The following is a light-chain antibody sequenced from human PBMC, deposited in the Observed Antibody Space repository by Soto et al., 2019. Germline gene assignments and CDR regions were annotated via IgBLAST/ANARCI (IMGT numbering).Light chain of an antibody. CDR3: QQYGSSPVYT. J-gene: IGKJ2*01. Sequence: EIVLTQSPGTLSLSPGERATLSCRASQSVSSSYLAWYQQKPGQAPRLLIYGASSRAPGIPDRFSGSGSGTDFTLTISTLEPEDFAVYYCQQYGSSPVYTFGQGTKLEIK. CDR1: QSVSSSY. CDR2: GAS. V-gene: IGKV3-20*01.